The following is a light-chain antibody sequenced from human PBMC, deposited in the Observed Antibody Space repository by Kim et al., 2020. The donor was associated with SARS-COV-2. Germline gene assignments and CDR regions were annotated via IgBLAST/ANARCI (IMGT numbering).Light chain of an antibody. CDR2: DVN. J-gene: IGLJ1*01. CDR3: SSYTGTSTLV. CDR1: RGDGGGYDF. Sequence: SSTITCTGTRGDGGGYDFVSWYQKHPGEVPKLLIYDVNNRPSGVSNRFSGAKSGNTASLTISGLQTEDEADYYCSSYTGTSTLVFGTGTKVTVL. V-gene: IGLV2-14*03.